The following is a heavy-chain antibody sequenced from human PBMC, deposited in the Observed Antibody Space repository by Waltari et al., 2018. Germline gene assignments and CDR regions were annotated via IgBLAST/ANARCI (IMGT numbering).Heavy chain of an antibody. J-gene: IGHJ1*01. V-gene: IGHV1-2*02. CDR3: ARDGPDSSPKYFQN. D-gene: IGHD6-13*01. Sequence: QVQLVQSGARVKKPGASVKVSCTTSGYTFIDNCMKWVALAPGQGLEWMAWINPNTVATKYAQKFQGRFTMARDTSISTVYMELNRLTSDDTAVYYCARDGPDSSPKYFQNWGQGTLVTVSS. CDR1: GYTFIDNC. CDR2: INPNTVAT.